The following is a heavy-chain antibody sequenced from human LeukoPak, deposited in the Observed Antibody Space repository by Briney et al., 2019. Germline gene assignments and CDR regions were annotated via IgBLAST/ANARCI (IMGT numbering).Heavy chain of an antibody. D-gene: IGHD3-10*01. V-gene: IGHV3-21*01. CDR3: ARGNNWSGSGSSYYFDD. CDR2: VSGTSSYI. Sequence: PGGSLRLSCAASGFTFRDYTMNWVRQAPGQGLEWISSVSGTSSYIFYTDSVKGRFTISRDNAKNSLDLQMNSLRAEDTAVYYCARGNNWSGSGSSYYFDDWGQGTLVTVSS. J-gene: IGHJ4*02. CDR1: GFTFRDYT.